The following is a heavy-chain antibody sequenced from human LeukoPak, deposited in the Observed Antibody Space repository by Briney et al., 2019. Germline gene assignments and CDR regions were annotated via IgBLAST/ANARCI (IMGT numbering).Heavy chain of an antibody. V-gene: IGHV3-23*01. CDR1: GLSFSNYA. J-gene: IGHJ5*02. D-gene: IGHD3-10*01. CDR2: IVGSADRT. CDR3: ARDLLLWFGEYPGGNWFDP. Sequence: GGSRRLSCAASGLSFSNYAMSWVRQAPGKGLEWVSSIVGSADRTYYADSVKGRFTISRDNAKNSLYLQMNSLRAEDTAVYYCARDLLLWFGEYPGGNWFDPWGQGTLVTVSS.